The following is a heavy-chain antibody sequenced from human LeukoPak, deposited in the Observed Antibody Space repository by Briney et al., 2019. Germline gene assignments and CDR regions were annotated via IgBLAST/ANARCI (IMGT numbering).Heavy chain of an antibody. CDR1: GYTFTSYG. J-gene: IGHJ4*02. Sequence: ASVKVSCKASGYTFTSYGISWVRQAPGQGLEWMGWISAYNGNTNYAQKLQGRVTMTTDTSTSTAYMELRSLRSDDTAVYYCARSGHYYDSSCYLFDYWGQGTLVTVSS. D-gene: IGHD3-22*01. CDR2: ISAYNGNT. V-gene: IGHV1-18*01. CDR3: ARSGHYYDSSCYLFDY.